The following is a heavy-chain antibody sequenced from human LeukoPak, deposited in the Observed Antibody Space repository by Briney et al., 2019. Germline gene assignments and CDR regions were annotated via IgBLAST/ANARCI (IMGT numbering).Heavy chain of an antibody. J-gene: IGHJ4*02. CDR3: AKGDGGGWYKEPGYYFDY. V-gene: IGHV3-30*18. D-gene: IGHD6-19*01. CDR2: ISYDGSNK. CDR1: GFTFSSYC. Sequence: GRSLRLSCAASGFTFSSYCMHWVRQAPGKGLEWVAVISYDGSNKYYADSVKGRFTISRDNSKNTLYLQMNSLRAEDTAVYYWAKGDGGGWYKEPGYYFDYWGQGTLVTVSS.